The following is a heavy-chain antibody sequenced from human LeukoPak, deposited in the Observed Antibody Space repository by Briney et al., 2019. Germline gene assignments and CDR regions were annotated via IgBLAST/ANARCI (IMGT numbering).Heavy chain of an antibody. V-gene: IGHV3-48*03. D-gene: IGHD6-19*01. CDR3: ARDYSSGTFDY. Sequence: GGSLRLSCAASGFTFSSYEMNWVRQAPGKGLEWVSYISSSSSIIYYADSVKGRFTISRDNAKNSLYLQMNSLRAEDTAVYYCARDYSSGTFDYWGQGTLVTVSS. CDR1: GFTFSSYE. J-gene: IGHJ4*02. CDR2: ISSSSSII.